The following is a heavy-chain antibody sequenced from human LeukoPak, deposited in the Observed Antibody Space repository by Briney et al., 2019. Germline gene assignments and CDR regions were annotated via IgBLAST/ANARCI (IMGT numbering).Heavy chain of an antibody. Sequence: SETLSLTCAVYGGPFSGYYWSWIRQPPGKGLEWIGEINHSGSTNYNPSLKSRVTISVDTSKNQFSLKLSSVTAADTAAYYCARKVQVTTNYGMDVWGQGTTVTVSS. V-gene: IGHV4-34*01. CDR1: GGPFSGYY. J-gene: IGHJ6*02. D-gene: IGHD4-17*01. CDR3: ARKVQVTTNYGMDV. CDR2: INHSGST.